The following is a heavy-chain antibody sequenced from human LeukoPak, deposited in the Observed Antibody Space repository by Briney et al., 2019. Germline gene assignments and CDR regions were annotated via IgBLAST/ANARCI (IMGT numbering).Heavy chain of an antibody. CDR1: GGSFSGYY. Sequence: SETLTLTCAVYGGSFSGYYWSWIRQPPGKGLEWIGEINHSGSTNYYPSLKSRVTISVDTSKNQFSLKLSSVTAADTAVYYCARGTYYDFWSGYWAYYFDYWGQGTLVTVSS. J-gene: IGHJ4*02. CDR2: INHSGST. D-gene: IGHD3-3*01. CDR3: ARGTYYDFWSGYWAYYFDY. V-gene: IGHV4-34*01.